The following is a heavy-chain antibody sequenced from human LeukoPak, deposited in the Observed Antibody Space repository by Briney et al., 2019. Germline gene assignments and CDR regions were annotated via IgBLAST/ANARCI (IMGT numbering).Heavy chain of an antibody. J-gene: IGHJ4*02. Sequence: GGSLRLSCAASGFTFSSYAMSWVRQAPGKGLEWVSAISGSGGSTYYADSVKGRFTISRDNSKNTLYLQMNSLRAEDTAVYYCAREGSDFWSNYPDYRGQGALVTVSA. CDR3: AREGSDFWSNYPDY. CDR1: GFTFSSYA. CDR2: ISGSGGST. D-gene: IGHD3-3*01. V-gene: IGHV3-23*01.